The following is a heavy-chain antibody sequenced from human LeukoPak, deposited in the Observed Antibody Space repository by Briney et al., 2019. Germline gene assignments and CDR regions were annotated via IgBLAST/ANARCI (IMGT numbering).Heavy chain of an antibody. Sequence: PSEALSLTSTVSGGSISSYYWSWIRQPPGKGLEWIGYIYYSGSTNYNPSLKSRVTISVDTSKNQFSLKLSSVTAADTAVYYCAGGASIAAGLHYWGQGTLVTVSS. CDR2: IYYSGST. CDR3: AGGASIAAGLHY. CDR1: GGSISSYY. D-gene: IGHD6-6*01. V-gene: IGHV4-59*01. J-gene: IGHJ4*02.